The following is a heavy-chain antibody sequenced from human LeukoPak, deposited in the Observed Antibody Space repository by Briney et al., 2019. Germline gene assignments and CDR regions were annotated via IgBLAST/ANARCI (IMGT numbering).Heavy chain of an antibody. CDR3: AREAGSTGPVGAFDI. CDR2: TYYRSKWYD. J-gene: IGHJ3*02. D-gene: IGHD6-19*01. Sequence: SQTLSLTCAISGDSVSSNNAAWNWIRQSPSRGLEWVGKTYYRSKWYDDYAVSVKSRITINTDKSKNQFTLKMNSVTPEDTAVYYCAREAGSTGPVGAFDIWGQGTRVTVSS. V-gene: IGHV6-1*01. CDR1: GDSVSSNNAA.